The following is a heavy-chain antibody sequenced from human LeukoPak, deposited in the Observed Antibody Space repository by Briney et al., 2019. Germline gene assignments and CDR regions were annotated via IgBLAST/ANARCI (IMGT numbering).Heavy chain of an antibody. V-gene: IGHV1-3*01. D-gene: IGHD3-10*01. CDR3: ASSYGSGSYSVLDY. Sequence: GESLKISCKGSGYSFTSYWIGWVRQAPGQRLEWMGWINAGNGNTKYSQKFQGRVTITRDTSASTAYMELSSLRSEDTAVYYCASSYGSGSYSVLDYWGQGTLVTVSS. CDR1: GYSFTSYW. CDR2: INAGNGNT. J-gene: IGHJ4*02.